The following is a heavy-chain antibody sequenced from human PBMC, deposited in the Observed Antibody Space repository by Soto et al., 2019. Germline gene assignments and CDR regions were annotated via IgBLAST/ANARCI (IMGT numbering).Heavy chain of an antibody. CDR2: IDWDDDK. CDR1: GFSLSTSGMC. V-gene: IGHV2-70*01. D-gene: IGHD3-22*01. Sequence: GPTLVNPTQTLTLTCTFSGFSLSTSGMCVSWIRQPPGKALEWLALIDWDDDKYYSTSLKTRLTISKDTSKNQVVLTMTNMDPVDTATYYCARTPYYYDSSGYYFDYWGQGTLVTVSS. J-gene: IGHJ4*02. CDR3: ARTPYYYDSSGYYFDY.